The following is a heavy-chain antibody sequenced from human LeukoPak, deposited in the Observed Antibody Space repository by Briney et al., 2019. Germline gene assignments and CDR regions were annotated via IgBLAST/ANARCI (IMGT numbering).Heavy chain of an antibody. CDR3: ATHRRSGSGGSENAFEI. CDR1: GDSTSSSTYY. Sequence: SETLSLTCTVSGDSTSSSTYYWDWIRQAPGKGLEWIVNIYVGVTTHYNPSLKSRVTISGDTSKNQFSLKLNSVTAADTAIYYCATHRRSGSGGSENAFEIWGQGTMVTVSS. D-gene: IGHD5-12*01. V-gene: IGHV4-39*01. CDR2: IYVGVTT. J-gene: IGHJ3*02.